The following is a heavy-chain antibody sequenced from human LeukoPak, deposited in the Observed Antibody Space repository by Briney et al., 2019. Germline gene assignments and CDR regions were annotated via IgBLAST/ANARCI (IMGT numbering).Heavy chain of an antibody. J-gene: IGHJ4*02. CDR3: ARGRWSATTASYYLDF. Sequence: EASVKVSCKASEYTFTDYAINWVRQAPGQRLEWMGWISAGNGNTRYSQRFQGRVTITRDTSASTAYMELSSLTSEDTAVYYCARGRWSATTASYYLDFWGQGTLVTVSS. D-gene: IGHD5-24*01. V-gene: IGHV1-3*01. CDR2: ISAGNGNT. CDR1: EYTFTDYA.